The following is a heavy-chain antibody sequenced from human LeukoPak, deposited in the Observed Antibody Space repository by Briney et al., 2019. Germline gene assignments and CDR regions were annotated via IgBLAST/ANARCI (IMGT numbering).Heavy chain of an antibody. V-gene: IGHV3-7*03. Sequence: GGSLRLSCAASGFTVSSNYMSWVRQAPGKGLEWVANIKQDGSEKYYVDSVKGRFTISRDNAKNSLYLQMNSLRAEDTAVYYCARGALEWLRYDAFDIWGQGTMVTVSS. CDR1: GFTVSSNY. J-gene: IGHJ3*02. CDR2: IKQDGSEK. CDR3: ARGALEWLRYDAFDI. D-gene: IGHD5-12*01.